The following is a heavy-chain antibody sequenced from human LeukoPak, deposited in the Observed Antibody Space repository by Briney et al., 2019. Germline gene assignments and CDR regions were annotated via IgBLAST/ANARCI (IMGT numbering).Heavy chain of an antibody. CDR1: GYSISSGYY. V-gene: IGHV4-38-2*02. Sequence: SETLSLTCAVSGYSISSGYYWGWIRQPPGKGLEWIGSIYHSGSTYCNPSLKSRVTISVDTSKNQFSLRLSSVTAADTAIYYCATDLDSRFDYWGQGTLVTVSS. J-gene: IGHJ4*02. CDR2: IYHSGST. D-gene: IGHD6-13*01. CDR3: ATDLDSRFDY.